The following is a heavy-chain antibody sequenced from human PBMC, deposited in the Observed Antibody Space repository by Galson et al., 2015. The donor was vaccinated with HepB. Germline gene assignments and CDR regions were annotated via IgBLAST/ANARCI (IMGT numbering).Heavy chain of an antibody. CDR1: GGTFTTYT. CDR3: AAARVGVAGPFDF. Sequence: SVKVSCKASGGTFTTYTISWVRQAPGQGLEWMGGIIPVFHTANNAQRFQGRVTITADESTTTAYMALTNLRSEDTAVYYCAAARVGVAGPFDFWGQGTLVTVSS. J-gene: IGHJ4*02. D-gene: IGHD6-19*01. CDR2: IIPVFHTA. V-gene: IGHV1-69*13.